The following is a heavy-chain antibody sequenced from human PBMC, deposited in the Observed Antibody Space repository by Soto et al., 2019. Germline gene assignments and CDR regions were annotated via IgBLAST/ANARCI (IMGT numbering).Heavy chain of an antibody. J-gene: IGHJ6*02. CDR2: IYNDGTT. D-gene: IGHD3-10*01. Sequence: GGSLRLSCVASGLPVAGSYMAWVRQAPGKGLEWASVIYNDGTTYYSQSVEGRFTISRDTSNNTLYLQMDRLRDEDTAVYYCVRPLPSGQTHARDVWGQGTTVTVSS. CDR1: GLPVAGSY. V-gene: IGHV3-53*01. CDR3: VRPLPSGQTHARDV.